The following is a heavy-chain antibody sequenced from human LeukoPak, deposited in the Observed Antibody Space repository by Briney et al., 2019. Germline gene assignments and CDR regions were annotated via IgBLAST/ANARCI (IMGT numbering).Heavy chain of an antibody. CDR2: IKSKTDGGTA. CDR3: TVLLGITATLVY. D-gene: IGHD7-27*01. Sequence: EGSLRLSCAASGFTFSNAWMSWVRQAPGKGLEWVGRIKSKTDGGTAAYAAPVKGRFTISRDDSENTLYLQMNSLKSEDTAVYYCTVLLGITATLVYWGQGTLVTVSS. CDR1: GFTFSNAW. V-gene: IGHV3-15*01. J-gene: IGHJ4*02.